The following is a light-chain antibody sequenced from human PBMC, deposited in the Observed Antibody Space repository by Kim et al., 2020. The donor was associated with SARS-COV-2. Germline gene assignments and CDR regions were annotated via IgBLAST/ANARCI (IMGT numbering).Light chain of an antibody. CDR2: EDQ. Sequence: PGKTVTISCTRSSGNIASSYVQWFQQRPGRAPTILIYEDQKRPSGVPDRFSGSIDSSSNSASLTISGLQAEDEADYYCQSYDWTVIFGGGTQMTVL. V-gene: IGLV6-57*03. J-gene: IGLJ2*01. CDR1: SGNIASSY. CDR3: QSYDWTVI.